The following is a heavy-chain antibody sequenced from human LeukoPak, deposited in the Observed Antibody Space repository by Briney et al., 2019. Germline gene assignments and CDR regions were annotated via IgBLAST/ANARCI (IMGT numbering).Heavy chain of an antibody. CDR1: GGSISSSPYY. Sequence: SETLSLTCTVSGGSISSSPYYWGWIRQPPGKGLEWIGSIYYSGSTYYNPSLKSRVTISVDTSKNQFSLKLSSVTAADTAVYYCARLGMVRGVIVGWFDPWGQGTLVTVSS. J-gene: IGHJ5*02. D-gene: IGHD3-10*01. V-gene: IGHV4-39*01. CDR3: ARLGMVRGVIVGWFDP. CDR2: IYYSGST.